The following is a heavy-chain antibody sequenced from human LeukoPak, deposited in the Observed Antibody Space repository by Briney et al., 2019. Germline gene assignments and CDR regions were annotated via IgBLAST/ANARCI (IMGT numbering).Heavy chain of an antibody. CDR1: GFTFSSYA. J-gene: IGHJ3*02. D-gene: IGHD1-20*01. CDR3: ARGYNWNGADAFDI. V-gene: IGHV3-30*04. Sequence: GRSLRLSCVASGFTFSSYAMHWVRQAPGKGLEWVAVISYDGSNKYYADSVKGRFTISRDNSKNTLYLQMNSLRAEDTAVYYCARGYNWNGADAFDIWGQGAMVTVSS. CDR2: ISYDGSNK.